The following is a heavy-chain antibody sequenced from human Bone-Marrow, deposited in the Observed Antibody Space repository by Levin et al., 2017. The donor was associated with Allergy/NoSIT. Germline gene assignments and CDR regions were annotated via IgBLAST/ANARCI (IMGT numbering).Heavy chain of an antibody. Sequence: PGGSLRLSCAASGLSFSNYDMNWVRQAPGKGLEWVSSISGGSSRIYYADSVKGRFTISRDNAKNSLYLQMNSLRVEDTAVYYCTSWAMFYYDGSDFDYFYYGMDVWGQGTTVTVSS. J-gene: IGHJ6*02. CDR2: ISGGSSRI. V-gene: IGHV3-21*06. D-gene: IGHD3-16*01. CDR3: TSWAMFYYDGSDFDYFYYGMDV. CDR1: GLSFSNYD.